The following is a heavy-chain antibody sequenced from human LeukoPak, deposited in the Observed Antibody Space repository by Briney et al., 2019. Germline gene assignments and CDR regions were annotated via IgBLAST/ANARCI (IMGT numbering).Heavy chain of an antibody. D-gene: IGHD1-26*01. CDR2: ISYDGSNK. CDR1: GFTFSSYG. V-gene: IGHV3-30*03. J-gene: IGHJ4*02. CDR3: ARDPILPGATGGADY. Sequence: PGRSLRLSCAASGFTFSSYGMHWVRQAPGKGLEWVAVISYDGSNKYYADSVKGRFTISRDNSKNTLYLQMNSLRAEDTAVYYCARDPILPGATGGADYWGQGTLVTVSS.